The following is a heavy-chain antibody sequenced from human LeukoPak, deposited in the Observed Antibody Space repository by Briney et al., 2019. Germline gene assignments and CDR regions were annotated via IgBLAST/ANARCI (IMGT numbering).Heavy chain of an antibody. CDR2: ISSSSSTI. V-gene: IGHV3-48*03. J-gene: IGHJ4*02. Sequence: PGGSLRLSCAASGFTLSSYEMNWVRQAPGKGLEWVSYISSSSSTIYYADSVKGRFTISRDNAKNSLYLQMNSLRDEDTAVYYCARDQMGYSSSLGYWGQGTLVTVSS. CDR1: GFTLSSYE. D-gene: IGHD6-13*01. CDR3: ARDQMGYSSSLGY.